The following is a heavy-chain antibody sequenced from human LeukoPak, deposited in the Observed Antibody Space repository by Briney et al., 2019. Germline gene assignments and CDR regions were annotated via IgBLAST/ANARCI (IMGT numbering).Heavy chain of an antibody. J-gene: IGHJ4*02. Sequence: ASVKDSCKVSGYTLTELSMHWVRQAPGKGLEWMGGFDPEDGETIYAQKFQGRVTMTEDTSTDTAYMELSSLRSEDTAVYYCASGALVGIVVVPAAYTGGLDYWGQGTLVTVSS. CDR3: ASGALVGIVVVPAAYTGGLDY. CDR2: FDPEDGET. D-gene: IGHD2-2*01. CDR1: GYTLTELS. V-gene: IGHV1-24*01.